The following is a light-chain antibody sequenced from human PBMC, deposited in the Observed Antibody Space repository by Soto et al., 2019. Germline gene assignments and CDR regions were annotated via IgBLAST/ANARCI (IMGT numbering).Light chain of an antibody. CDR3: QQYVT. CDR2: DAS. J-gene: IGKJ1*01. Sequence: EIVLTQSPGTLSLSPGERGTLSCRASQSVSSGYLAWYQQKPGQAPRLLIYDASSRATGIPDRFSGSGSGTDFTLTISRLEPEDFAVYFCQQYVTFGQGTKVDIK. CDR1: QSVSSGY. V-gene: IGKV3-20*01.